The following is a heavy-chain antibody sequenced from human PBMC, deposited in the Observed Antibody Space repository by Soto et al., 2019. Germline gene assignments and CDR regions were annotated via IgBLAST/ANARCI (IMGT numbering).Heavy chain of an antibody. D-gene: IGHD2-2*01. CDR1: GFTFSSYA. CDR2: ITASGDTT. J-gene: IGHJ3*02. CDR3: AKVRPLRDCTRTSCRGEFDI. Sequence: EVQLLESGGGLVQPGGSLRLSCAASGFTFSSYAMSWVRQAPGKGLEWDSAITASGDTTYYADSVKGRFTISRDNSKSKMYLQMNSLRAEDTAVSYCAKVRPLRDCTRTSCRGEFDIWGQGTMVTVSS. V-gene: IGHV3-23*01.